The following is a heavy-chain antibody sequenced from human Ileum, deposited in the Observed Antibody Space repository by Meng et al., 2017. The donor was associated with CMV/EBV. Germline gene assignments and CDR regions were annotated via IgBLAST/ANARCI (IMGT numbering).Heavy chain of an antibody. Sequence: EVQLVESGGGLVQPGGSLRLSCAASGFTFRTSWMHWVRQVPGKGLMWVSRINSDGNSISYADSVKGRFTISRDNAEKTLYLQMNSLRAEDTAVYYCAHSVAVAGWGQGTLVTVSS. CDR3: AHSVAVAG. D-gene: IGHD6-19*01. J-gene: IGHJ4*02. CDR2: INSDGNSI. V-gene: IGHV3-74*01. CDR1: GFTFRTSW.